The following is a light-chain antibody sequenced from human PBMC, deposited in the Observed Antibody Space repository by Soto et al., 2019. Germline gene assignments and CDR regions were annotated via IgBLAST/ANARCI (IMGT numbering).Light chain of an antibody. V-gene: IGLV2-14*01. CDR1: SSDVGGYNY. J-gene: IGLJ1*01. CDR2: DAS. Sequence: QSALAQPASVSGSPGQSITISCTGTSSDVGGYNYVSWYQQHPGKAPKVMIYDASNRPSGVSNRFSGSKSGNTASLTISGLQAEDKADYFCSSYTSSGTYVFGTGTKVTVL. CDR3: SSYTSSGTYV.